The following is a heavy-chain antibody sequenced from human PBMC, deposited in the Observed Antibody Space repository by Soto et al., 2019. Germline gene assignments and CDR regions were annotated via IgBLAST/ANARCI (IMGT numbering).Heavy chain of an antibody. D-gene: IGHD2-8*01. Sequence: ASVKVSCKASGYTFTGYYMHWVRQAPGQGLEWMGWINPNSGGTNYAQKFQGWVTMTRDRSISTVYMELTRLRSDDTAVYFCARGHSTDCSNGVCPFFYNHGMDVWGQGTTVTVSS. J-gene: IGHJ6*02. CDR3: ARGHSTDCSNGVCPFFYNHGMDV. CDR2: INPNSGGT. CDR1: GYTFTGYY. V-gene: IGHV1-2*04.